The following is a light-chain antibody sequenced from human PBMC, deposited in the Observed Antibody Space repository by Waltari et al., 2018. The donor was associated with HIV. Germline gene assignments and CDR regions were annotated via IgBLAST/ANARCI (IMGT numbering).Light chain of an antibody. CDR2: ENN. Sequence: QSVLTQPPSASGAPGQRVTISCSGRSSNIGSNTVNWYQQLTGPAPKLLIYENNQRPSGVPDRFSGSKSGTSASLGISGLQSEDEADYYCAAWDDSLNGYVFGTGTKVTVL. J-gene: IGLJ1*01. CDR3: AAWDDSLNGYV. V-gene: IGLV1-44*01. CDR1: SSNIGSNT.